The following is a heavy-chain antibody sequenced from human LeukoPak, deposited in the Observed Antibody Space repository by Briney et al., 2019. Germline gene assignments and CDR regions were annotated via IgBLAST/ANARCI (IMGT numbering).Heavy chain of an antibody. CDR3: AALLGDGSIVF. D-gene: IGHD2-21*02. Sequence: SQTLSLTCTVSGGSISTGGYYWNWIRQHPGKGREWIGCIYDRGSTCYNASLKRRITISLDTSKNQFSLKLQSVTAADTAVYYCAALLGDGSIVFWRRGTLLRVSS. CDR2: IYDRGST. CDR1: GGSISTGGYY. V-gene: IGHV4-31*03. J-gene: IGHJ4*02.